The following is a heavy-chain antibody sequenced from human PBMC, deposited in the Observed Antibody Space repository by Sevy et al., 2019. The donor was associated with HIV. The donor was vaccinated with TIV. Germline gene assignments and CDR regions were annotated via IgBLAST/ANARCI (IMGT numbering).Heavy chain of an antibody. CDR2: IYSGGST. Sequence: GGSLRLSCAASGFTVSSNYMSRVRQAPGKGLEWVSVIYSGGSTYYADSVKGRFTISRDNSKNTLYLQMNSLRAEDTAVYYCARIHRTSSTGYYYYMDVWGKGTTVTVSS. V-gene: IGHV3-53*01. D-gene: IGHD2-2*01. CDR1: GFTVSSNY. CDR3: ARIHRTSSTGYYYYMDV. J-gene: IGHJ6*03.